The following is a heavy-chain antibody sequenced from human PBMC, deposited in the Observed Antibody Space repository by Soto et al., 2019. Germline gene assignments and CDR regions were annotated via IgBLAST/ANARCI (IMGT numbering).Heavy chain of an antibody. CDR3: ARGIQLWPSTYYLDY. CDR1: GGSISSGGYS. Sequence: SETLSLTCAVSGGSISSGGYSWSWIRQPPGKGLEWIGYIYHSGSTYYNPSLKSRVTISVDRSKNQFSLKLSSVTAADTAVYFCARGIQLWPSTYYLDYWGQGTLVTVSS. J-gene: IGHJ4*02. CDR2: IYHSGST. D-gene: IGHD5-18*01. V-gene: IGHV4-30-2*01.